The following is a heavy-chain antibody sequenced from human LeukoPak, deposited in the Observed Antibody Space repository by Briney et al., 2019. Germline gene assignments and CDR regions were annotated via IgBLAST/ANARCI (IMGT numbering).Heavy chain of an antibody. J-gene: IGHJ5*02. CDR1: GYSISSGYY. D-gene: IGHD5-12*01. Sequence: SETLTLTCTVSGYSISSGYYWGWIRQPPGKGLECIGSIYHSGNTYYNPSLKSRVTISIDTSKNQFSLKLSSVTAADTAVYYCARGAGIVATVEVFGSRRRNWFDPWGQGTLVTVSS. CDR3: ARGAGIVATVEVFGSRRRNWFDP. V-gene: IGHV4-38-2*02. CDR2: IYHSGNT.